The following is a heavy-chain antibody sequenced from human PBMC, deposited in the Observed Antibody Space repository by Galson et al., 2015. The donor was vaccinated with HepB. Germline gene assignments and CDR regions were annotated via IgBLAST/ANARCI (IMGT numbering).Heavy chain of an antibody. CDR2: INAGNGNT. D-gene: IGHD3-10*01. CDR1: GYTFTNYA. V-gene: IGHV1-3*01. J-gene: IGHJ4*02. Sequence: SVKVSCKASGYTFTNYAMHWVRQAPGQRLEWMGWINAGNGNTKYSEKFRGRVTITGDTSASTAYMELSSLRSEDTAVYYCARAYYYGSGSYSYFDHWGQGTVVTVSS. CDR3: ARAYYYGSGSYSYFDH.